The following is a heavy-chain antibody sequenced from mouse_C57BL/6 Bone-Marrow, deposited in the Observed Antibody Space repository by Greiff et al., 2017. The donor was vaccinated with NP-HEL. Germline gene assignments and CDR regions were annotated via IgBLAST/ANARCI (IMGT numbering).Heavy chain of an antibody. Sequence: QVQLKESGPGLVAPSQSLSITCTVSGFSLTSYGVSWVRQPPGQGLEWLGVIWGDGSTNYHSALISNLGIRKDNSKSQVFLKLNSLQTDATATYYGDNGDYGSSFDYWGQGTTLTVSS. CDR2: IWGDGST. J-gene: IGHJ2*01. V-gene: IGHV2-3*01. CDR1: GFSLTSYG. CDR3: DNGDYGSSFDY. D-gene: IGHD1-1*01.